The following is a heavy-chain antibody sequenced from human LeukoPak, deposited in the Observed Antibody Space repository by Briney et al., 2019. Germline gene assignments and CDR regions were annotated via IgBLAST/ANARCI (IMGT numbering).Heavy chain of an antibody. V-gene: IGHV4-34*01. CDR3: ARAPWLRYTFDY. CDR2: INHSGST. D-gene: IGHD5-12*01. Sequence: SETMSLTCAVYGGSFSGYYWSWIRQPPGKGLEWIGEINHSGSTNYNPSLKSRVTISVDTSKNQFSLKLSSVTAADTAVYYCARAPWLRYTFDYWGQGTLVTVSS. J-gene: IGHJ4*02. CDR1: GGSFSGYY.